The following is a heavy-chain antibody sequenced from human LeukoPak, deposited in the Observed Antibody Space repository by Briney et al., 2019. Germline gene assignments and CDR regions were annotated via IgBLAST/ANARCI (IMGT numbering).Heavy chain of an antibody. CDR3: ARGIAAAGTIASEYYFDY. V-gene: IGHV3-11*03. J-gene: IGHJ4*02. Sequence: PGGSLRLSCAASGFTFSDYYMSWIRQAPGKGLEWVSYISSSSSYTNYADSVKGRFTISRDNAKNSLYLQMNSLRAEDTAVYYCARGIAAAGTIASEYYFDYWDQGTLVTVSS. CDR2: ISSSSSYT. CDR1: GFTFSDYY. D-gene: IGHD6-13*01.